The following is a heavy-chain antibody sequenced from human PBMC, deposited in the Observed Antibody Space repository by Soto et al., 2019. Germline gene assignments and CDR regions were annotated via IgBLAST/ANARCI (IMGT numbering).Heavy chain of an antibody. CDR1: GFTFSSYA. CDR3: AKGVGRSGSHNGMDV. J-gene: IGHJ6*02. CDR2: ISGSGGST. D-gene: IGHD1-26*01. Sequence: PGGSLRLSCAASGFTFSSYAMSWVRQAPGKGLEWVSAISGSGGSTYYADSVKGRFTISRDNSKNTLYLQMNSLRAEDTAVYYCAKGVGRSGSHNGMDVWGQGTTVIVSS. V-gene: IGHV3-23*01.